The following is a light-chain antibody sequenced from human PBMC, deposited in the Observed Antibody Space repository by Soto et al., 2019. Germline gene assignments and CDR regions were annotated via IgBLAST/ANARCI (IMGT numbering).Light chain of an antibody. Sequence: DIQMTQCPSTLPACVGDRVTITCRASQYIDNWLAWFQQKPGKAPKVLIYGASARAIGIPDRISGSGSGTDFTLTISRLEPEDFAVYYCQQYGDLPTFGQGTRLEIK. CDR2: GAS. V-gene: IGKV1-5*01. CDR3: QQYGDLPT. CDR1: QYIDNW. J-gene: IGKJ5*01.